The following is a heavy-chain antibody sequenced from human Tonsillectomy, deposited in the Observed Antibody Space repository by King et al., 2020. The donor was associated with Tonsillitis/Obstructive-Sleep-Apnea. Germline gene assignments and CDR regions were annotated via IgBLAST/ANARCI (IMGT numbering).Heavy chain of an antibody. J-gene: IGHJ4*02. CDR1: GFTFSNYA. Sequence: VQLVESGGGLVQPGGSLRLSCAASGFTFSNYAMTWVRQAPGKGLEWVSTITDTGDSTYYADSGKGRFTISRDNSKTTLYLQMNSLRAEDTAVYYCANRPVGGGSRGPFDYWGQGTLVTVSS. V-gene: IGHV3-23*04. CDR3: ANRPVGGGSRGPFDY. D-gene: IGHD3-16*01. CDR2: ITDTGDST.